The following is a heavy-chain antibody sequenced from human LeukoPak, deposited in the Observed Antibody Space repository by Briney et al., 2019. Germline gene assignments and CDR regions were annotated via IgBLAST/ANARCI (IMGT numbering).Heavy chain of an antibody. CDR3: TTDPPRFYYAVHAYSFLGY. CDR1: GFTLSKAW. J-gene: IGHJ4*02. Sequence: PGGSLRLSCAASGFTLSKAWMNWFRQAPGKGLEWVGHVKRKTDGGTTEYAAPVKGRFIISRDDLKETLYLQMNSLKTEDTALYYCTTDPPRFYYAVHAYSFLGYWGEGTLVTVSA. CDR2: VKRKTDGGTT. D-gene: IGHD3-16*01. V-gene: IGHV3-15*01.